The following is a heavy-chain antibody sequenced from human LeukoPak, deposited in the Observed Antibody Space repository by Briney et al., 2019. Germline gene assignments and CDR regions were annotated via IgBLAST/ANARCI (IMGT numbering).Heavy chain of an antibody. Sequence: GGVLRLSCVASGFTFSNYWMNWVRQAPGKGLEWVANIKPDGGEQYYVDSVKGRFTISRDNADNSLYLQLSSLRAEDTAVYYCAREQRTFDYWGQGTLVTVSS. V-gene: IGHV3-7*03. CDR2: IKPDGGEQ. J-gene: IGHJ4*02. D-gene: IGHD5-24*01. CDR3: AREQRTFDY. CDR1: GFTFSNYW.